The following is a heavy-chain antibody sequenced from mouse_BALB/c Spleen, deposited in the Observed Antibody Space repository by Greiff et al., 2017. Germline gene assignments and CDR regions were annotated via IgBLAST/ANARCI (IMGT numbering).Heavy chain of an antibody. CDR1: GFTFSSFG. CDR2: ISSGSSTI. CDR3: ARYNWDRAMDY. Sequence: EVQLVESGGGLVQPGGSRKLSCAASGFTFSSFGMHWVRQAPEKGLEWVAYISSGSSTIYYADTVKGRFTISRDNPKNTLFLQMTSLRSEDTAMYYCARYNWDRAMDYWGQGTSVTVSS. D-gene: IGHD4-1*02. V-gene: IGHV5-17*02. J-gene: IGHJ4*01.